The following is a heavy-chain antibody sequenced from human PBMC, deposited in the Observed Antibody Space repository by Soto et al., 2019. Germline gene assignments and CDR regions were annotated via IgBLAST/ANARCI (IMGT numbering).Heavy chain of an antibody. V-gene: IGHV1-3*01. D-gene: IGHD2-2*01. CDR3: ALTIVVVPAARKGAFDC. CDR1: GYTFTSYA. Sequence: QVQLVQSGAEVKKPGASVKVSCKASGYTFTSYAMHWVRQAPGQRLEWMGWINAGNGNTKYSQKFQGRVTITRDTSASTAYMELSSLRSEDTAVYYCALTIVVVPAARKGAFDCWGQGTLVTVSS. J-gene: IGHJ4*02. CDR2: INAGNGNT.